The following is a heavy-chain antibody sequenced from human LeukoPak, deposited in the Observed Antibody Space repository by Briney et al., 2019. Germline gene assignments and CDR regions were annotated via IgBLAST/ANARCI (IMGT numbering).Heavy chain of an antibody. CDR1: GYTFTSYD. J-gene: IGHJ3*02. D-gene: IGHD3-22*01. CDR2: MNPNSGNT. CDR3: ARGHPYYYDSSGSDAFDI. V-gene: IGHV1-8*01. Sequence: ASVTVSCTASGYTFTSYDINWVRQAAGQGLEWMGWMNPNSGNTGYAQKFQGRVTMTRNTSISTAYMELSSLRSEDTAVYYCARGHPYYYDSSGSDAFDIWGQGTMVTVSS.